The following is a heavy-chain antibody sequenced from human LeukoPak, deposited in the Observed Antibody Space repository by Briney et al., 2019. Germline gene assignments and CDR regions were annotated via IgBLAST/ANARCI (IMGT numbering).Heavy chain of an antibody. V-gene: IGHV3-30*02. CDR1: GFTFSSYG. J-gene: IGHJ4*02. CDR3: AKGVQRWFGESYYFDY. CDR2: IRYDGSNK. D-gene: IGHD3-10*01. Sequence: PGGSLRLSCAASGFTFSSYGMHWVRQAPGKGLEWVAFIRYDGSNKYYADSVKGRFTISRDNSKNTLYLQMSSLRAGDTAVYYCAKGVQRWFGESYYFDYWGQGTLVTVSS.